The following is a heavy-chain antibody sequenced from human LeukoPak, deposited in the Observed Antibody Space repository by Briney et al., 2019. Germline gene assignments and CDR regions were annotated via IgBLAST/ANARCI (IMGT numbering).Heavy chain of an antibody. V-gene: IGHV4-30-4*08. CDR1: GFTFSSYW. J-gene: IGHJ4*02. D-gene: IGHD4-17*01. CDR2: IYYSGST. CDR3: ARTTVTTYFDY. Sequence: LRLSCAASGFTFSSYWMHWVRQPPGKGLEWIGYIYYSGSTYYNPSLKSRVTISVDTSKNQFSLKLSSVTAADTAVYYCARTTVTTYFDYWGQGTLVTVSS.